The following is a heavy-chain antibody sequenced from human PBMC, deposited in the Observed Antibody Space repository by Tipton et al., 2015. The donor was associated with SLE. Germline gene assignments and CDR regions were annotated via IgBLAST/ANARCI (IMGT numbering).Heavy chain of an antibody. J-gene: IGHJ6*03. CDR1: GGSISSYY. D-gene: IGHD3-22*01. CDR2: IYYSGST. V-gene: IGHV4-59*08. Sequence: TLSLTCTVSGGSISSYYRSWIRQPPGKGLEWIGYIYYSGSTNYNPSLKSRVTISVDTSMNQFSLKLSSVTAADTAVYYCARSAKDYDSSGFAYYYYYYYMDVWGKGTTVTVSS. CDR3: ARSAKDYDSSGFAYYYYYYYMDV.